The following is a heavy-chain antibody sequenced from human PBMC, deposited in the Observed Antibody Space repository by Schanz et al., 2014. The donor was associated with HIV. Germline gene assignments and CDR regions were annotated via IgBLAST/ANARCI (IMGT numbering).Heavy chain of an antibody. V-gene: IGHV3-33*08. D-gene: IGHD3-16*01. CDR1: GFTFRSYG. CDR2: IRYDGSNK. J-gene: IGHJ6*02. CDR3: ARVANWDYYGMDV. Sequence: QVQLVESGGGVVQPGRSLRLSCAASGFTFRSYGMHWVRQAPGKGLEWVALIRYDGSNKYYADSVKGRFTISRDNSKNTLYLQMNSLRAEDTAVYYCARVANWDYYGMDVWGRGTTVIVSS.